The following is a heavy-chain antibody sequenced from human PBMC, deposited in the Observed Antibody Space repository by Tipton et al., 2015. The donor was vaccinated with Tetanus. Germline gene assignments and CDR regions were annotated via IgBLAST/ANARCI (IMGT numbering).Heavy chain of an antibody. Sequence: VQLVQSGAEVKKPGESLKISCKGSGYSFTSYWIGWVRQMPGKGLEWMGIIYPGDSDTRYSPSFQGQVTISADTSISTAYLQWGSLKASATAMYYCARGSVVAATYNWFDPWGQGTLVTVSS. CDR2: IYPGDSDT. CDR1: GYSFTSYW. V-gene: IGHV5-51*01. J-gene: IGHJ5*02. CDR3: ARGSVVAATYNWFDP. D-gene: IGHD2-15*01.